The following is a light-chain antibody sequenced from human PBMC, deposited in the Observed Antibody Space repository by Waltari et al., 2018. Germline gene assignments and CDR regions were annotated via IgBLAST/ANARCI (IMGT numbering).Light chain of an antibody. Sequence: QSALTQPASVSGSPGQSITISCTGTSSDVGGYNFVSWYKQYPDKAPKLMIFDVSNRPSGVSSRFSGSKSRNTASLTISGLQAEDEADYYCSSYTSSTTLYVFGTGTKVTVL. CDR2: DVS. CDR1: SSDVGGYNF. CDR3: SSYTSSTTLYV. V-gene: IGLV2-14*03. J-gene: IGLJ1*01.